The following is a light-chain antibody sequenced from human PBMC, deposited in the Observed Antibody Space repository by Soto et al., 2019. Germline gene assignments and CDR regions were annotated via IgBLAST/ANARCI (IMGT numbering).Light chain of an antibody. J-gene: IGLJ1*01. CDR3: QVWDVSTVHYV. CDR1: NIGSKT. V-gene: IGLV3-21*02. CDR2: DDS. Sequence: YELTQPPSMSVAPGQTARITCGGNNIGSKTVHWYQQKAGQAPVLVVYDDSDRPSGIPERFSGSNSGNTATLTISRVEAGDEADYYCQVWDVSTVHYVFGTGTKLTVL.